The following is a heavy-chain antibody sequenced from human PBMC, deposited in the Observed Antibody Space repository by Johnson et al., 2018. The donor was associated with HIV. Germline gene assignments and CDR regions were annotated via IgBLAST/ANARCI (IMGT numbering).Heavy chain of an antibody. CDR2: ISSSGSTI. CDR3: AKDEQWLNDAFDI. V-gene: IGHV3-11*01. D-gene: IGHD6-19*01. Sequence: QVQLVESGGGLVKPGGSLRLSCAASGFTFSDYYMSWIRQAPGKGLEWVSYISSSGSTISYADSVQGRFTISRDNTKNSLYLQMNSLRAEDTAVDYCAKDEQWLNDAFDIWGQGTMVTVSS. J-gene: IGHJ3*02. CDR1: GFTFSDYY.